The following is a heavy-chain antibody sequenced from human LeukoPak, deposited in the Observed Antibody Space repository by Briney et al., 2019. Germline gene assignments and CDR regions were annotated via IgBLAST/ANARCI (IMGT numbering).Heavy chain of an antibody. J-gene: IGHJ3*02. V-gene: IGHV3-30*02. CDR2: IRYDGTNK. Sequence: PGGSLRLSCAAPGFTFSTYGMPWVRQAPGKGLEWVAFIRYDGTNKNYVDSVKGRFTISRDNSKNTLYLQMNSLGAGDTAVYYCAKESGDHFEAFDIWGQGTMVTVSS. CDR1: GFTFSTYG. D-gene: IGHD1-26*01. CDR3: AKESGDHFEAFDI.